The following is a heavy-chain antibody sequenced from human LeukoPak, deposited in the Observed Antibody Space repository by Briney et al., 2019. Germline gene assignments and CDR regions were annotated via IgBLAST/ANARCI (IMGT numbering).Heavy chain of an antibody. CDR2: IYYSGST. CDR3: ATNNYGPSRFDY. Sequence: PSETLSLTCTVSGGSISSGDYYWSWLRQPPGKGLEWIGYIYYSGSTYYNPSLKSRVIISIDTSKNQFSLKLSSMTAADTAVYYCATNNYGPSRFDYWGRGTLVTVSS. D-gene: IGHD5-18*01. V-gene: IGHV4-30-4*01. CDR1: GGSISSGDYY. J-gene: IGHJ4*02.